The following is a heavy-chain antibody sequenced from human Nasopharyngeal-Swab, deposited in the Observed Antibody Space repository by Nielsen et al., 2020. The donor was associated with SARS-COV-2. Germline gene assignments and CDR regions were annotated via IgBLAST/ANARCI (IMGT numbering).Heavy chain of an antibody. V-gene: IGHV3-23*01. CDR3: AKAHGNSWYSSLDY. Sequence: GESLKISCAASGITFNNYAMSWVRQGPGKGLEWVSALSAPGNPYYADSVKGRFTISRDNSRNTLFLQMNSLRAEDTAVYYCAKAHGNSWYSSLDYWGQGTLVTVSS. D-gene: IGHD6-13*01. J-gene: IGHJ4*02. CDR1: GITFNNYA. CDR2: LSAPGNP.